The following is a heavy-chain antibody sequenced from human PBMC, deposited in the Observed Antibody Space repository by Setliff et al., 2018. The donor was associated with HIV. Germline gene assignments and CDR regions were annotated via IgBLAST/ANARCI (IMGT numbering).Heavy chain of an antibody. D-gene: IGHD3-16*01. CDR1: GGTFSSYA. Sequence: GASVKVSCKASGGTFSSYAISWVRQAPGQGLDWMGGIIPVFGTTNYAQKLQGRVTITADESTSTAYMELSSLRSEDTAVYYCARDATYDYVWGTGCSRCSHYNRYSQSTPAPSLGAGGSSPSSNYY. CDR2: IIPVFGTT. V-gene: IGHV1-69*13. J-gene: IGHJ6*01. CDR3: ARDATYDYVWGTGCSRCSHYNRYSQSTPAPSLGAGGSSPSSNYY.